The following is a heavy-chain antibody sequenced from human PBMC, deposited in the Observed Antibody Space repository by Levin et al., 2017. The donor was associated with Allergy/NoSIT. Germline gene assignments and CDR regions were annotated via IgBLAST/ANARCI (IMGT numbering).Heavy chain of an antibody. Sequence: SETLSLTCTVSGGSITNYYWSWIRQPPGKGLEWIGYIYYSGSTSYNPSLKSRLSLSVDTSKNQFSLKLSSVTAADTAIYYCARLGSTASYSFYYYIHVWGKGTTVTVSS. J-gene: IGHJ6*03. CDR1: GGSITNYY. V-gene: IGHV4-59*12. D-gene: IGHD4-11*01. CDR3: ARLGSTASYSFYYYIHV. CDR2: IYYSGST.